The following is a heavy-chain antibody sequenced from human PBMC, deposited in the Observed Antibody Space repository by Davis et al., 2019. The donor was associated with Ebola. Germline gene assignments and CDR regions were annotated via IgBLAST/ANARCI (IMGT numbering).Heavy chain of an antibody. CDR1: GFTFSKYG. CDR3: AKDPVWFGYYTGLDY. CDR2: IRYGGSDK. J-gene: IGHJ4*02. Sequence: PGGSLRLSCVASGFTFSKYGMHGVRQATGKGLEWVTFIRYGGSDKYYADSLKGRVTVSRDTSNNTLYLQINSLRVEDTAIYYCAKDPVWFGYYTGLDYWGQGALVTVSS. V-gene: IGHV3-30*02. D-gene: IGHD3-3*01.